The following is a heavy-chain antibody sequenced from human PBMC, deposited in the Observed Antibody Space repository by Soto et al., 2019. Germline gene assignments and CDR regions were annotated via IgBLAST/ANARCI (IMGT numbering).Heavy chain of an antibody. V-gene: IGHV1-69*12. D-gene: IGHD3-22*01. CDR1: GGTFSSYA. CDR3: ARDRYDTNSWYYGMDV. Sequence: QVQLVQSGAEVKKPGSSVKVSCKASGGTFSSYAISWVRQAPGQGLEWMGGIIPIFGTANYAQKFQGRVTITADESTSTAYMELSSLRSEDTAVDYCARDRYDTNSWYYGMDVWGQGTTVTVSS. J-gene: IGHJ6*02. CDR2: IIPIFGTA.